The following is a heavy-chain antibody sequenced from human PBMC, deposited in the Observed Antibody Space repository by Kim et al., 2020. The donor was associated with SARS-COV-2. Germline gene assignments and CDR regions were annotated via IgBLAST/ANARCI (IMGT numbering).Heavy chain of an antibody. CDR1: GFTFSSYG. Sequence: GGSLRLSCAASGFTFSSYGMHWVRQAPGKGLEWVAVIWYDGSNKYYADSVKGRFTISRDNSKNTLYLQMNSLRAEDTAVYYCAKDENTMVLSYLYYYYYGMDVWGQGTTVTVSS. V-gene: IGHV3-33*06. J-gene: IGHJ6*02. D-gene: IGHD3-10*01. CDR3: AKDENTMVLSYLYYYYYGMDV. CDR2: IWYDGSNK.